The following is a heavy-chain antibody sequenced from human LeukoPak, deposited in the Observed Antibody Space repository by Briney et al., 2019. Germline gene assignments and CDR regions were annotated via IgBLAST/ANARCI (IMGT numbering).Heavy chain of an antibody. CDR2: IIPIFGIA. Sequence: SVKVSCKASGGTFSNYAISWVRQAPGQGLEWMGRIIPIFGIANYAQKFQGRVTITADKSTSTAYMGLSSLRSEDTAVYYCARELVKKGNDPNMGFDYWGQGTLVTVSS. CDR3: ARELVKKGNDPNMGFDY. V-gene: IGHV1-69*04. CDR1: GGTFSNYA. J-gene: IGHJ4*02. D-gene: IGHD3-16*01.